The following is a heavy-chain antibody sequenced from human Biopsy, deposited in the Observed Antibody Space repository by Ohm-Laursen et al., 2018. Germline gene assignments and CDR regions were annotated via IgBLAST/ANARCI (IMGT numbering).Heavy chain of an antibody. CDR2: INPSGNST. V-gene: IGHV1-46*01. CDR1: GYTFTTYY. Sequence: STVKVSCKASGYTFTTYYIHWVRQAPGQGLEWMGIINPSGNSTAYTQNFQGRVTMTWDTSTSTVHMELSSLRFEDTAVYYCALASFDYWGQGTLVTVSS. J-gene: IGHJ4*02. CDR3: ALASFDY.